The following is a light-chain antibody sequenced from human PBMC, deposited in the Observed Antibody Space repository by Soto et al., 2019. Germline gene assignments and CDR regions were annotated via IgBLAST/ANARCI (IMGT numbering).Light chain of an antibody. J-gene: IGKJ4*01. V-gene: IGKV3-11*01. CDR1: QSVGYD. Sequence: IVLTQSPATLSLSPGERATLSCRTSQSVGYDLAWYQVKPGQAPRLLIFDASNRATGVPSRFSGSRSGTGFTLTISSLDPADFALYYCQQRSAWPITFGGGTSVRIK. CDR3: QQRSAWPIT. CDR2: DAS.